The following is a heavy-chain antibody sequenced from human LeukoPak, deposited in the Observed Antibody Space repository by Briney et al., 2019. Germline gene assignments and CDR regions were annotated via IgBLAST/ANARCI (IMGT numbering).Heavy chain of an antibody. Sequence: SETLSLTCAVSGGSISSSNWWSWVRQPPGKGLEWIGEIYHSGSTNYNPSLKSRVTISVDKSKNQFSLKLSSVTAADTAVYYCASDRYYGSGSYRGMDVWGKGTTVTVSS. CDR3: ASDRYYGSGSYRGMDV. CDR2: IYHSGST. CDR1: GGSISSSNW. J-gene: IGHJ6*04. D-gene: IGHD3-10*01. V-gene: IGHV4-4*02.